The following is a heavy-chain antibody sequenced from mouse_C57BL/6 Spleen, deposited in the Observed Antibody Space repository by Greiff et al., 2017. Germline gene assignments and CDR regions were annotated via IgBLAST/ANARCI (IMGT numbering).Heavy chain of an antibody. V-gene: IGHV5-9*01. CDR2: ISGGGGNT. J-gene: IGHJ1*03. Sequence: EVQVVESGGGLVKPGGSLKLSCAASGFTFSSYTMSWVRQTPEKRLAWVATISGGGGNTYYPDSVKGRFTISRDNAKNTLYLQMSSLRSEDTALYYCARHESIYYDYDWYFDVWGTGTTVTVSS. CDR3: ARHESIYYDYDWYFDV. D-gene: IGHD2-4*01. CDR1: GFTFSSYT.